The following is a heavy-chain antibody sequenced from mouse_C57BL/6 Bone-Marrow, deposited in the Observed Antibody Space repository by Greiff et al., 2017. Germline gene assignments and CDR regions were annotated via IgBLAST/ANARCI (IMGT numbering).Heavy chain of an antibody. J-gene: IGHJ2*01. CDR2: INPNNGGT. Sequence: EVQLQQSGPELVKPGASVKLSCKASGYTFTDYYMNWVKQSHGKSLEWIGDINPNNGGTSYNQKFKGKATLTVDKSSSTAYMELRSLTSEDSAVYYCAHYGSSSYYFDYWGQGTTLTVSS. D-gene: IGHD1-1*01. CDR1: GYTFTDYY. CDR3: AHYGSSSYYFDY. V-gene: IGHV1-26*01.